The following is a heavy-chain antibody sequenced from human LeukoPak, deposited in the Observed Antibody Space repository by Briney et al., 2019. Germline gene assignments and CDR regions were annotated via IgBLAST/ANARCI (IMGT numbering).Heavy chain of an antibody. D-gene: IGHD6-13*01. CDR3: TKDSGLKTAGIFDS. CDR2: IDWDGGTI. CDR1: GFTFDDYT. V-gene: IGHV3-43*01. Sequence: PGGSLRLSCAASGFTFDDYTMHWVRHTPGKGLEWVSLIDWDGGTIYYADSVKGRFTISRDNSKNSLYLQTNSLRTEDTALYYCTKDSGLKTAGIFDSWGQGTLVTVSS. J-gene: IGHJ4*02.